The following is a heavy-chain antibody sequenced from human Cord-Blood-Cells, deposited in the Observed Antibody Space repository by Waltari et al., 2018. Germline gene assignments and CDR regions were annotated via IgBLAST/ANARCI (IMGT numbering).Heavy chain of an antibody. CDR2: ISAYNGNT. D-gene: IGHD4-17*01. CDR1: GYTFTSYG. CDR3: ARDRGYGDYDNWFDP. J-gene: IGHJ5*02. V-gene: IGHV1-18*01. Sequence: QVQLVQSGAEVKKPGASGQVSCKASGYTFTSYGISWVRQAPGQGLEWMGWISAYNGNTNYAQKLQGRVTMTTDTSTSTAYMELRSLRSDDTAVYYCARDRGYGDYDNWFDPWGQGTLVTVSS.